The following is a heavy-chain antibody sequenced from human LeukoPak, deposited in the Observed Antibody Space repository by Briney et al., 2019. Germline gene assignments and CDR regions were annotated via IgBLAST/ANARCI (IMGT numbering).Heavy chain of an antibody. CDR1: GGSFSGYY. V-gene: IGHV4-34*01. Sequence: PSETLSFTCAVYGGSFSGYYWSWIRQPPGKGLEWIGEINHSGSTNYNPSLKSRVTISVDTSKNQFSLKLSSVTAADTAVYYCARGAGWTGTGFDYWGQGTLVTVSS. CDR3: ARGAGWTGTGFDY. CDR2: INHSGST. D-gene: IGHD1-1*01. J-gene: IGHJ4*02.